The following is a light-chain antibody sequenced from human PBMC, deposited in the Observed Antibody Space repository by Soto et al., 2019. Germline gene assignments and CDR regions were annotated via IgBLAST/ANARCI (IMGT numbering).Light chain of an antibody. J-gene: IGKJ1*01. CDR3: QQYGSSPTT. CDR1: QSVSSSY. V-gene: IGKV3-20*01. CDR2: GAS. Sequence: EIVLTQSQSTLSLSPGERASLSCRATQSVSSSYLAWYQQKPGQAPRLLIYGASSRATGIPDRFGGSGSGTDFTLTISRLEPEDFAVYYCQQYGSSPTTFGQGTKVEIK.